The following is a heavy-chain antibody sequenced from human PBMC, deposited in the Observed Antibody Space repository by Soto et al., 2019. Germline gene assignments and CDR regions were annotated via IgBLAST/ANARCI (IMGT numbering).Heavy chain of an antibody. CDR3: ARYYDFWSGYYNTGADAFDI. Sequence: ASVKVSCKASGYTFTSYGISWVRQAPGQGLEWMGWISAYNGNTNYAQKLQGRVTMTTDTSTSTAYMELRSLRSDDTAVYYCARYYDFWSGYYNTGADAFDIWGQGTMVTVSS. D-gene: IGHD3-3*01. CDR2: ISAYNGNT. CDR1: GYTFTSYG. V-gene: IGHV1-18*01. J-gene: IGHJ3*02.